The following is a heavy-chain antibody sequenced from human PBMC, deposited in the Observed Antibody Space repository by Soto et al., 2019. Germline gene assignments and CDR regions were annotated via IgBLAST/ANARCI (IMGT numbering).Heavy chain of an antibody. CDR1: GFTFSSYA. Sequence: PGGSLRLSCAASGFTFSSYAMHWVRQAPGKGLEWVAVISYDGSNKYYADSVKGRFTISRDNSKNTLYLQMNSLRAEDTAVYYCASEEYSSLAAGRSYFDYWGQGTLVTV. CDR3: ASEEYSSLAAGRSYFDY. D-gene: IGHD6-6*01. CDR2: ISYDGSNK. J-gene: IGHJ4*02. V-gene: IGHV3-30-3*01.